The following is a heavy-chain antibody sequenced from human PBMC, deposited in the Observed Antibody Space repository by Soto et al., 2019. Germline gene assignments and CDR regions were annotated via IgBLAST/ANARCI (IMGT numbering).Heavy chain of an antibody. CDR3: AKDQRIAAAGTNWFDP. Sequence: GGSLRLSCAASGFTFSSYGMHWVRQAPGKGLEWVAVISYDGSNKYYADSVKGRFTISRDNSKNTLYLQMNSLRAEDTTVYYCAKDQRIAAAGTNWFDPWGQGTLVTVSS. CDR1: GFTFSSYG. CDR2: ISYDGSNK. J-gene: IGHJ5*02. V-gene: IGHV3-30*18. D-gene: IGHD6-13*01.